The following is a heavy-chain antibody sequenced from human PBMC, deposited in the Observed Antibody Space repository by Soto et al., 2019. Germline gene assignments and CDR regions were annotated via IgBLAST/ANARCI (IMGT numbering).Heavy chain of an antibody. CDR3: ARSIAVAALDY. D-gene: IGHD6-19*01. CDR1: GFTFSTYS. CDR2: MSYDGSKK. V-gene: IGHV3-30-3*01. Sequence: GGSLRLSCEASGFTFSTYSMHWVRQTPGKGLEWVSVMSYDGSKKYYADSVKGRFTISRDISKNTLYLQMNSLRTEDTAVYYCARSIAVAALDYWGQGSQVTVSS. J-gene: IGHJ4*02.